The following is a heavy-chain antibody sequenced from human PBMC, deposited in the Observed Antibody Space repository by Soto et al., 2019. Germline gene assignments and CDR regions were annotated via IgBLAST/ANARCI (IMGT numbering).Heavy chain of an antibody. Sequence: QVQLQESGPGLLKPSETLSLTCTISGASTGGYYWSWIRQSPGRGLEWIGYVFSSGSTNYSPSIQSRAAISIDTSKRQFSLKLTSVTAADTALYYCARHWWSSGSYLVFESWGQGTQVTVSS. CDR2: VFSSGST. D-gene: IGHD6-19*01. J-gene: IGHJ4*02. V-gene: IGHV4-59*08. CDR3: ARHWWSSGSYLVFES. CDR1: GASTGGYY.